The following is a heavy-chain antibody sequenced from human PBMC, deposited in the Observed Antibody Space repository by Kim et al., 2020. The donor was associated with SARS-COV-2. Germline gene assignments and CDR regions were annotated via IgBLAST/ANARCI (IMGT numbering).Heavy chain of an antibody. Sequence: GESLKISCEGSGYTFASHWISWVRYMPGKGLEWIGRIDPGDSFTNYSPSLRGHVTISTDNSISTAYLQWSSLKASDTAIYFCARGIQLWSQHYFDYWGQGTLVTVSS. V-gene: IGHV5-10-1*01. CDR2: IDPGDSFT. CDR3: ARGIQLWSQHYFDY. J-gene: IGHJ4*02. D-gene: IGHD5-18*01. CDR1: GYTFASHW.